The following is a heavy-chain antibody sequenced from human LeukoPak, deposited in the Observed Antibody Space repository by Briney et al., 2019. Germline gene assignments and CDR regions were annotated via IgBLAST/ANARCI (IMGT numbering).Heavy chain of an antibody. J-gene: IGHJ5*02. CDR2: IYYSGST. D-gene: IGHD1-26*01. Sequence: SETLSLTCTVSGGSISSYYWSWIRQPPGKGLEWIGYIYYSGSTNYKPSLKSRVTISVDTSKNQFSLKLMSVTAADTAVYYCARQWRELLGCWFDPWGQGTLVTVSS. CDR3: ARQWRELLGCWFDP. V-gene: IGHV4-59*08. CDR1: GGSISSYY.